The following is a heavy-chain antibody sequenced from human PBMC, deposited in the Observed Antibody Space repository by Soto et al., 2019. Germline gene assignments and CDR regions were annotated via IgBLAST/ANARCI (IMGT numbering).Heavy chain of an antibody. V-gene: IGHV3-74*01. CDR2: ISSDGSST. CDR3: ARGERRRDGYNYFDY. CDR1: GFTFSSYW. Sequence: GGSLRLSCAASGFTFSSYWMHWVRQGPGKGPVWVSRISSDGSSTSYADSEKGRFTISIDNAKNTLFLQMNSLRAEDTAVYYCARGERRRDGYNYFDYWGQGTLVTVSS. D-gene: IGHD1-1*01. J-gene: IGHJ4*02.